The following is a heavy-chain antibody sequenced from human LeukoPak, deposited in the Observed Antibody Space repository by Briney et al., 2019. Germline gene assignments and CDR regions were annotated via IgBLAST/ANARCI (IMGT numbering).Heavy chain of an antibody. CDR2: IYWNDNK. CDR3: AHRRTLTGYFRPFEH. CDR1: GFSLSTSGVG. J-gene: IGHJ4*02. V-gene: IGHV2-5*01. Sequence: SGPTLVNPTQTLTLTCTFSGFSLSTSGVGVGWIRQPPGKALEWLALIYWNDNKYYSPSLRSRLTITKDTSKNQVVLTMTNMDPVDTATFYCAHRRTLTGYFRPFEHWGQGALVTVSS. D-gene: IGHD3-9*01.